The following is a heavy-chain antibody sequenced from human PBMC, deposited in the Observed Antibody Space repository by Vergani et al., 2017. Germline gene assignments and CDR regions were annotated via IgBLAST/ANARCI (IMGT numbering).Heavy chain of an antibody. J-gene: IGHJ4*02. Sequence: QLQLQESGPGLVKPSETLSLTCTVSGGSISSSSYYWGWIRQPPGKGLEWIGSIYYSGSTYYNPPLKSRVTISVDTSKNQFSLKLSSVTAADTAVYYCARASIAAAGGDFDYWGQGTLVTVSS. D-gene: IGHD6-13*01. CDR2: IYYSGST. CDR3: ARASIAAAGGDFDY. V-gene: IGHV4-39*01. CDR1: GGSISSSSYY.